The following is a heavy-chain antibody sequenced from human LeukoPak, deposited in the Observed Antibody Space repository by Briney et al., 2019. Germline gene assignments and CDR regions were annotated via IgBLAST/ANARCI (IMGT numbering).Heavy chain of an antibody. V-gene: IGHV3-30*02. D-gene: IGHD3-10*01. CDR3: SKDLTSDFGGDLDP. Sequence: GGSLRLSWAAAGFNFSNYGMHWVSQAPGKGLEWVALISFDGSQKYYADSVKGRFTISRDNSKSTVYLQMTSLRVEDAAVYYCSKDLTSDFGGDLDPWGQGTLVTVSS. CDR2: ISFDGSQK. J-gene: IGHJ5*02. CDR1: GFNFSNYG.